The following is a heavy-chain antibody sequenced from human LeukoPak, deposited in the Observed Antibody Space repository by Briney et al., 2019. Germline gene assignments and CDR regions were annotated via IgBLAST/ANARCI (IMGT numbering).Heavy chain of an antibody. Sequence: SGPTLVNPTQPLTLACAFIRFSVSTSGLCVNWIRQPPGEDLEWLARIDCSDEQFYNASLKNRLTISKDTSKNQVVLTMTNMDPVDTATYYCAGNTMVLDYWGQGTLDTVSS. J-gene: IGHJ4*02. D-gene: IGHD3-10*01. CDR2: IDCSDEQ. V-gene: IGHV2-70*17. CDR3: AGNTMVLDY. CDR1: RFSVSTSGLC.